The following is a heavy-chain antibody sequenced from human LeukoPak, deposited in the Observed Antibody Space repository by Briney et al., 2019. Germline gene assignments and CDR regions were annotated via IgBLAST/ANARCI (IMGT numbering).Heavy chain of an antibody. D-gene: IGHD4-17*01. CDR2: SSTFNGNR. Sequence: ASVKVSCKASGYTFLHYGISWVRQAPGQGLEWMGWSSTFNGNRYYPPKLQGRVTMTTDTSTSTAYMELRSLRSDDTAVYYCARDYRAYGDYRWFDPWGQGTLVTVSS. CDR3: ARDYRAYGDYRWFDP. J-gene: IGHJ5*02. CDR1: GYTFLHYG. V-gene: IGHV1-18*01.